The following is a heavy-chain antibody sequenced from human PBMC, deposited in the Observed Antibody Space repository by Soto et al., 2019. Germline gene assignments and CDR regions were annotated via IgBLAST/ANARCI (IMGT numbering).Heavy chain of an antibody. CDR3: ARVTPAAGTPY. Sequence: PSETLSLTCSVSGDSISSGGYYRSWIRQYPGKGLEWVGYIDYSGSTYYNSSLKIRLTISADMSKNLFSLKLRSVTAADTAVYYCARVTPAAGTPYWGQGTLVTVS. D-gene: IGHD6-13*01. J-gene: IGHJ4*02. V-gene: IGHV4-31*03. CDR1: GDSISSGGYY. CDR2: IDYSGST.